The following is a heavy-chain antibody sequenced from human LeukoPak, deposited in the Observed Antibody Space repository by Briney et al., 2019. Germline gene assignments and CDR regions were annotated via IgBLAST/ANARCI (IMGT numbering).Heavy chain of an antibody. CDR1: GGSISSGSYY. V-gene: IGHV4-61*02. Sequence: SQTLSLTCTVSGGSISSGSYYWSWIRQPAGKGLEWIGRIYTSGSTNYNPSLKSRVTISVDTSKNQFSLKLSSVTAADTAVYYCARRFISYSSSWYSDYMDVWGKGTTVTVSS. D-gene: IGHD6-13*01. CDR3: ARRFISYSSSWYSDYMDV. J-gene: IGHJ6*03. CDR2: IYTSGST.